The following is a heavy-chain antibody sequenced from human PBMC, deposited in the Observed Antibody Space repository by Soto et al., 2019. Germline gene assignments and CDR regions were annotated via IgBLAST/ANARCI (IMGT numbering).Heavy chain of an antibody. CDR1: GGSISSGGYY. D-gene: IGHD6-13*01. Sequence: SETLSLTCTVSGGSISSGGYYWSWIRQHPGKGLEWIGYIYYSGSTYYNPSLKSRVTISVDTSKNQFSLKLSSVTAADTAVYYCARVAEIGGSSWCYFDYWGQGTLVTVSS. CDR3: ARVAEIGGSSWCYFDY. J-gene: IGHJ4*02. CDR2: IYYSGST. V-gene: IGHV4-31*03.